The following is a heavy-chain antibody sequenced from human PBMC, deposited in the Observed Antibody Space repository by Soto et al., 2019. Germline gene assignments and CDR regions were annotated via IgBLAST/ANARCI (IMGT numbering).Heavy chain of an antibody. Sequence: QVRLVESGGTLVQPGRSLRLSCVASGLNFSDYGMHWVRQAPGKGLEWVAMIWYDGSNKFYADSVKGRFTMSRANSQNTAYLQMDSLRVEDAAVYYCARESAECFLRVDPWGQGAHVAGSS. D-gene: IGHD6-13*01. J-gene: IGHJ5*02. CDR2: IWYDGSNK. V-gene: IGHV3-33*01. CDR1: GLNFSDYG. CDR3: ARESAECFLRVDP.